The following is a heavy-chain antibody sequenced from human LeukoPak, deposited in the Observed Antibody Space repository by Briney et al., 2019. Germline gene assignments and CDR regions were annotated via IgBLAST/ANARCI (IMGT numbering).Heavy chain of an antibody. CDR1: GFTFNNYW. CDR2: IKQDGSEK. Sequence: GGSLRLSCAVSGFTFNNYWMTWVRQAPGKGLEWVANIKQDGSEKHYVDSVKGRFTISRDNAKNSVYLHMNSLRADGTAVYFCARGGDNGFNPPDWVFDYWGQGTLVTVSS. CDR3: ARGGDNGFNPPDWVFDY. J-gene: IGHJ4*02. V-gene: IGHV3-7*01. D-gene: IGHD5-24*01.